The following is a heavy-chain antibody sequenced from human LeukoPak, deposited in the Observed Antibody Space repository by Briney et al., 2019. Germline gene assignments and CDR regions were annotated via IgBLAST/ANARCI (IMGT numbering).Heavy chain of an antibody. CDR1: VGSFSVYY. Sequence: SETLSLTCAVFVGSFSVYYWSWIRQPPGKGREWIGEINHSGSTNYNPSLKSRVTISVDTSKNQFSLKLSSVTAADTAVYYCARHHYLYYYSAFDIWGQGTMVTVSS. CDR2: INHSGST. D-gene: IGHD3-10*01. CDR3: ARHHYLYYYSAFDI. J-gene: IGHJ3*02. V-gene: IGHV4-34*01.